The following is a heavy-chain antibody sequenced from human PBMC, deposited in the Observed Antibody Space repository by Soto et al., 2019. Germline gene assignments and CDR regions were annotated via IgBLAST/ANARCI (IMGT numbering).Heavy chain of an antibody. J-gene: IGHJ5*02. V-gene: IGHV4-30-4*01. D-gene: IGHD3-16*01. CDR1: GGSISSGDYY. CDR3: ARQVGSYNWFDP. CDR2: IYYSGST. Sequence: PSVTLSLTCTVSGGSISSGDYYWSWIRQPPGKGLEWIGYIYYSGSTYYNPSLKSRVTISVDTSKNQFSLKLSSVTAADTAVYYCARQVGSYNWFDPWGQGTLVTVSS.